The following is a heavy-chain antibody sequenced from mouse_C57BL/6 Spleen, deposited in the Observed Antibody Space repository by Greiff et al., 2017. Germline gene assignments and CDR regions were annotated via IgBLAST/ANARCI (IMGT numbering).Heavy chain of an antibody. CDR3: ARPMGLVAMDY. J-gene: IGHJ4*01. CDR1: GYTFTSYW. Sequence: QVQLQQPGAELVKPGASVKLSCKASGYTFTSYWMHWVKQRPGQGLEWIGMIHPNSGSTNYNEKFKSKATLTVDKSSSTAYMQLSSLTSEDSAVYYCARPMGLVAMDYWGQGTSVTVSS. CDR2: IHPNSGST. D-gene: IGHD6-5*01. V-gene: IGHV1-64*01.